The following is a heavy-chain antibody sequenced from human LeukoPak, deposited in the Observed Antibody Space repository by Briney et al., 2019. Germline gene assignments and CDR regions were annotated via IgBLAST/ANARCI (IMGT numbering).Heavy chain of an antibody. D-gene: IGHD3-9*01. CDR2: INHSGST. V-gene: IGHV4-34*01. J-gene: IGHJ4*02. CDR3: ARGNDTFDY. CDR1: GESFSGYY. Sequence: SETLSLTCAVYGESFSGYYWSWIRQPPGKGLEWIGEINHSGSTNYNPSLKSRVTISVDTSKNQFSLKLSSVTAADTAVYYCARGNDTFDYWGQGTLVTVSS.